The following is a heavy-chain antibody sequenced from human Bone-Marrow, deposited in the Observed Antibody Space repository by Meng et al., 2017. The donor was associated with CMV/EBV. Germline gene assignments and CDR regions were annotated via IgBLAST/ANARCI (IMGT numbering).Heavy chain of an antibody. CDR1: GFTFTYYW. V-gene: IGHV3-53*01. D-gene: IGHD2-2*01. CDR3: AGKTDQLLYYYYGMDV. Sequence: LSLTCAASGFTFTYYWMSWVRQAPGKGLEWVSVIYSGGSTYYADSVKGRFTISRDNSKNTLYLQMNSLRAEDTAVYYCAGKTDQLLYYYYGMDVWGQGTTVTVSS. J-gene: IGHJ6*02. CDR2: IYSGGST.